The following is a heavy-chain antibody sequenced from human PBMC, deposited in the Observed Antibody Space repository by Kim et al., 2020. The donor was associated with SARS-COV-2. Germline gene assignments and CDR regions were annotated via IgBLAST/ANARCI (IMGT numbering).Heavy chain of an antibody. CDR1: GGSISSSSYY. CDR3: ASPPPQLYCSGGSCYQGYYYYYGMDV. J-gene: IGHJ6*02. D-gene: IGHD2-15*01. Sequence: SETLSLTCTVSGGSISSSSYYWGWIRQPPGKGLEWIGSIYYSGSTYYNPSLKSRVTISVDTSKNQFSLKLSSVTAADTAVYYCASPPPQLYCSGGSCYQGYYYYYGMDVWGQGTTVTVSS. V-gene: IGHV4-39*01. CDR2: IYYSGST.